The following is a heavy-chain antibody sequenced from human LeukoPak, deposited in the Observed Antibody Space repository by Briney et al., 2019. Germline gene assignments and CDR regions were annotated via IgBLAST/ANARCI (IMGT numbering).Heavy chain of an antibody. J-gene: IGHJ4*02. D-gene: IGHD3-16*01. Sequence: TSSETLSLTCTVSGGSVSSGGYYWSWIRQHPGKGLEWIGYIYYSGSTYYNPSLKSRVTISVDTSKNQFSLKLSSVTAADTAVYYCAREAHTLYYFDYWGQGTLVTVSS. CDR1: GGSVSSGGYY. V-gene: IGHV4-31*03. CDR2: IYYSGST. CDR3: AREAHTLYYFDY.